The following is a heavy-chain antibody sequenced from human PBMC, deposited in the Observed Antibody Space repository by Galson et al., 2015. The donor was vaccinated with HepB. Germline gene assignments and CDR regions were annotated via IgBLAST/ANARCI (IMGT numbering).Heavy chain of an antibody. CDR1: GLTFSDYY. V-gene: IGHV3-11*03. Sequence: SLRLSCAASGLTFSDYYMSWIRQAPGKGLEWISYISQSGTYTNYADSVKGRFTISRDNAQNSLYLQINSLHQGPIGLPPGTLLQEHLWG. J-gene: IGHJ6*01. CDR3: TLLQEHL. CDR2: ISQSGTYT.